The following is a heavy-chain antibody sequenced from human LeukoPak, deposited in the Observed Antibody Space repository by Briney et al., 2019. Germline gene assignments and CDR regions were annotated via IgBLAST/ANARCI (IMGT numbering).Heavy chain of an antibody. D-gene: IGHD3-10*01. CDR2: ISHDGSNT. CDR1: GFTFSSYG. J-gene: IGHJ4*02. V-gene: IGHV3-30*18. Sequence: PGGSLRLSCAASGFTFSSYGMHWVRQAPGKGLEWVAVISHDGSNTYYADSVKGRFTISRDNSKNMLYLQMNGLRAEDTAVYYCAKPYYYGSRSYMDYWGQGTLVTVSS. CDR3: AKPYYYGSRSYMDY.